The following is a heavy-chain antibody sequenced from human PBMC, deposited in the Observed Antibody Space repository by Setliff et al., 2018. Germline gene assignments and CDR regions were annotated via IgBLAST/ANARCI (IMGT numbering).Heavy chain of an antibody. Sequence: TLSLTCTVSGGSISSYYWSWIRQPAGKGLEWIGRIYTSGSTNYNPSLKSRVTMSVDTSKNQFSLKLSSVTAADTAVYYCARARDTSGYFQYYFDFWGQGTQVTVSS. CDR1: GGSISSYY. D-gene: IGHD3-22*01. V-gene: IGHV4-4*07. CDR2: IYTSGST. J-gene: IGHJ4*02. CDR3: ARARDTSGYFQYYFDF.